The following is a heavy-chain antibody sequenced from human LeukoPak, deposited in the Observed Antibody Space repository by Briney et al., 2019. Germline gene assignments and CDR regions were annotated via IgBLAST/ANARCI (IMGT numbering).Heavy chain of an antibody. CDR3: AKDAVRGVIMDYFDY. J-gene: IGHJ4*02. Sequence: GGSLRLSCAASGFTFTTYEMNWVRQAPGKGLEWVSAISVSGGSTYYADSVKGRFTISRDNSKNTLHLQMNSLGAEDTAVYYCAKDAVRGVIMDYFDYWGQGTLVTVSS. V-gene: IGHV3-23*01. CDR2: ISVSGGST. CDR1: GFTFTTYE. D-gene: IGHD3-10*01.